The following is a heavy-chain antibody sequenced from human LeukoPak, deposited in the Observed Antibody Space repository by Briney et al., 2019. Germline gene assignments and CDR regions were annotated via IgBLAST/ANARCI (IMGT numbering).Heavy chain of an antibody. D-gene: IGHD5-18*01. CDR1: GGSISSGGYS. J-gene: IGHJ6*02. CDR2: IYHSGST. Sequence: SETLSLTCAVSGGSISSGGYSWSWIRQPPGKGLEWIGYIYHSGSTYYNPSLKSRVTISVDRSKIQFSLKLSSVTAADTAVYYCARVAPDTAMVRVSMDVWGQGTTVTVSS. V-gene: IGHV4-30-2*01. CDR3: ARVAPDTAMVRVSMDV.